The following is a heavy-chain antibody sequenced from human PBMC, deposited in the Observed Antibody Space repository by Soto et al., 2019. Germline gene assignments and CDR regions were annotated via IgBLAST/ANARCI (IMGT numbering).Heavy chain of an antibody. V-gene: IGHV1-18*01. Sequence: QVQLVQSGAEVKKPGASVKVSCKASGYTFTSYGISWVRQAPGQGLEWMGWISAYNGNTNYAQKLQGRVTMTTDTSTSTDYMELRSLRSDVTAVYYCAREVTMIRGVIITGVFDYWGQGTLVTVSS. CDR3: AREVTMIRGVIITGVFDY. D-gene: IGHD3-10*01. CDR2: ISAYNGNT. CDR1: GYTFTSYG. J-gene: IGHJ4*02.